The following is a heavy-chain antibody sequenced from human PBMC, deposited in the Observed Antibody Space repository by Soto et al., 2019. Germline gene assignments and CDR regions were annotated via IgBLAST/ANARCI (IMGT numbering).Heavy chain of an antibody. J-gene: IGHJ3*02. CDR1: VFTFDDFA. Sequence: EAQLVESGGGLVQPGRSLRLSCAASVFTFDDFAMHWVRQAPGKGLEWVSGINWSGGSSGYSDSVKGRFTISRDNAKNSLSLQMNSLRVEDTALFYCVKANDQQLVEGGPFDMWGQGTMVTVSS. CDR2: INWSGGSS. D-gene: IGHD6-13*01. CDR3: VKANDQQLVEGGPFDM. V-gene: IGHV3-9*01.